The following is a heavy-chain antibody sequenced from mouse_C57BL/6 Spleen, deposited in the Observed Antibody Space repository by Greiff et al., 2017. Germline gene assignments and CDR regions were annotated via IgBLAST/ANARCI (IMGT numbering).Heavy chain of an antibody. CDR2: IYWDDAK. V-gene: IGHV8-12*01. Sequence: QVTLQVSGPGILQSSQTLSLTCSFSGFSLSTSGMGVSWIRQPSGKGLEWLAHIYWDDAKRYNPSLKSRLPISKDTSRNQLFLKITGVDTADTATSCCARSGNGAWFADWGKGTLVTVSA. D-gene: IGHD4-1*01. CDR3: ARSGNGAWFAD. CDR1: GFSLSTSGMG. J-gene: IGHJ3*01.